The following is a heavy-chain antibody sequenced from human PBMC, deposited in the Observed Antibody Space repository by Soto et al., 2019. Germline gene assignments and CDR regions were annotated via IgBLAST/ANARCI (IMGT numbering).Heavy chain of an antibody. J-gene: IGHJ6*02. Sequence: SETLSLTCTVSGGSISSSGYSWGWIRQPPGKGLEWIGSIYYIGSTYYNPSLKSRLTISVDTSKNQFSLKLSSVTAADTAVYYCARAGYYGSGPTMDVWGQGTTVTVSS. D-gene: IGHD3-10*01. V-gene: IGHV4-39*07. CDR1: GGSISSSGYS. CDR2: IYYIGST. CDR3: ARAGYYGSGPTMDV.